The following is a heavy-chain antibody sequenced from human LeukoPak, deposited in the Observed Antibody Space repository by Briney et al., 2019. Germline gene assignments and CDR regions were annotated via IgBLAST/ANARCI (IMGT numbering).Heavy chain of an antibody. D-gene: IGHD3-10*01. CDR1: GGSISSGSYY. Sequence: PSQTLSLTCTVSGGSISSGSYYWSWIRQPAGKGLEWIGRIYTSGSTDYNPSLKSRVTISVDTSKNQFSLKLSSVTASDTDVHYCASYGSGSYAFDIWGQGTMVTVSS. J-gene: IGHJ3*02. V-gene: IGHV4-61*02. CDR2: IYTSGST. CDR3: ASYGSGSYAFDI.